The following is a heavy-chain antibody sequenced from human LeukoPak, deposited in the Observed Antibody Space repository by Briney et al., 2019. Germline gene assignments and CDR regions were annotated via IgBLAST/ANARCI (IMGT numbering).Heavy chain of an antibody. CDR1: GGSISSYY. CDR2: IYYSGST. Sequence: SETLSLTCTVSGGSISSYYWSWLRQPPGKGLEWIGYIYYSGSTNYNPSLKSRVTISVDTSKNQFSLKLSSVTAADTAVYYCARVLYYYDSSGYSIAFDYWGQGTLVTVSS. J-gene: IGHJ4*02. CDR3: ARVLYYYDSSGYSIAFDY. D-gene: IGHD3-22*01. V-gene: IGHV4-59*13.